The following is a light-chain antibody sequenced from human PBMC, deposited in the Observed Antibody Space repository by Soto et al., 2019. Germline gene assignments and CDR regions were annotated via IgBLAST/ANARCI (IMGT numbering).Light chain of an antibody. CDR3: QQFNSYPLT. CDR1: QDIGLT. J-gene: IGKJ4*01. CDR2: DAA. V-gene: IGKV1-13*02. Sequence: AIQLTQSPSSLSASVGDRVTITCRASQDIGLTLAWYQQKPGKAPNLLIYDAATLQSGVPSRFSGSGSGTDFTLTISSLQPDDFATYYCQQFNSYPLTFGGGTKVGIK.